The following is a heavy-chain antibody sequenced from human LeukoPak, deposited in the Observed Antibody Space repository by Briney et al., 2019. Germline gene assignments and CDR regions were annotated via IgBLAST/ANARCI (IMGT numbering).Heavy chain of an antibody. V-gene: IGHV3-11*01. Sequence: GGSLRLSCAASGFTFNEYYMSWIRQAPGKGLEWVSYISGSGSTMYYADSVKGRFTISRDNAKNSLYLQMNSLRAEDTAVYYCARVPAAILSRYYFGYWGQGTLVTVSS. J-gene: IGHJ4*02. CDR2: ISGSGSTM. D-gene: IGHD2-2*02. CDR1: GFTFNEYY. CDR3: ARVPAAILSRYYFGY.